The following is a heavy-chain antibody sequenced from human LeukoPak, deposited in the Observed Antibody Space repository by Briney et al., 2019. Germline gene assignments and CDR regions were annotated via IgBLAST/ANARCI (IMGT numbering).Heavy chain of an antibody. Sequence: SETLSLTCTVSGGSISSGSYYWSWIRQHPGKGLEWIGYIYYSGSTYYNPSLKSRVTISVDTSKNQFSLKLSSVTAADTAVYYCAGVWASNWFDPWGQGTLVTVSS. CDR2: IYYSGST. V-gene: IGHV4-31*03. CDR3: AGVWASNWFDP. J-gene: IGHJ5*02. D-gene: IGHD3-16*01. CDR1: GGSISSGSYY.